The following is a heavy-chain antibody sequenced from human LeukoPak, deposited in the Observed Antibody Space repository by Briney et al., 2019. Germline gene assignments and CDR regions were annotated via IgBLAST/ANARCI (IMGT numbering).Heavy chain of an antibody. Sequence: GGSLRLSCAASGFTFSSYSMNWARQAPGKGLEWVSYISSSSSTIYYADSVKGRFTISRDNAKNSLYLQMNSLRAEDTAVYYCAKMKRYWGQGTLVTVSS. CDR3: AKMKRY. V-gene: IGHV3-48*01. J-gene: IGHJ4*02. CDR1: GFTFSSYS. CDR2: ISSSSSTI.